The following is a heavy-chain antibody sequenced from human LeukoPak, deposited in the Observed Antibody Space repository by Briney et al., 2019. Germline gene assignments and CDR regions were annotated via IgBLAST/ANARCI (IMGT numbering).Heavy chain of an antibody. V-gene: IGHV3-74*01. J-gene: IGHJ6*02. CDR3: AKDMVVGAWDV. Sequence: GGSLRLSCAASGFTFSSYWMHWVRQAPGKGLVWVSRINSDGSSTSYADSVKGRFTISRDNSKNTLYLQMNSLRAEDTAVYYCAKDMVVGAWDVWGQGTTVTVSS. D-gene: IGHD2-2*01. CDR2: INSDGSST. CDR1: GFTFSSYW.